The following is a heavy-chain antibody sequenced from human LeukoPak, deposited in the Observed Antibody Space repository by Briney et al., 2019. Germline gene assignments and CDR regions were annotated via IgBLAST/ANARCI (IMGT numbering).Heavy chain of an antibody. D-gene: IGHD5-12*01. Sequence: SETLSLTCTVSGGSISSHYWSWIRQPPGKGLQWIGYINFSGSTNYNPSLKSRVTNSVDTSKNQFSLKLSSVTAADTAVYYCARDGYSAHDGLWGQGTLVTVSS. J-gene: IGHJ4*02. CDR1: GGSISSHY. CDR3: ARDGYSAHDGL. CDR2: INFSGST. V-gene: IGHV4-59*11.